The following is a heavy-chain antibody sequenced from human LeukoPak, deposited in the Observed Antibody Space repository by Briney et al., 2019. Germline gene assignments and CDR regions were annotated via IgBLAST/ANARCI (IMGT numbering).Heavy chain of an antibody. CDR2: IREDGSEK. J-gene: IGHJ4*02. CDR3: ARDLAGHYYGSGSSFDY. V-gene: IGHV3-7*01. Sequence: GGALILSCAASGVTFNNNWMRWVREAPGKGLERGANIREDGSEKYYVDSVKGQFTISRDNAKNSLFLQINYLRAEDTAIYYCARDLAGHYYGSGSSFDYWGQGTLVTVSS. CDR1: GVTFNNNW. D-gene: IGHD3-10*01.